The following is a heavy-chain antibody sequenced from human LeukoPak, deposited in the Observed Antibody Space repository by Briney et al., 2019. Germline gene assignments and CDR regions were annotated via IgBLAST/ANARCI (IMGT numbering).Heavy chain of an antibody. V-gene: IGHV3-23*01. Sequence: GGSLRLSCEVSGFDFSTYSMNWVRQAPGKGLERVSAISGSGGSTYYADSVKGRFTISRDNSKNTLYLQMNSLRAEDTAVYYCAKAQGPAIFGVVITQLFDYWGQGTLVTVSS. J-gene: IGHJ4*02. CDR1: GFDFSTYS. CDR2: ISGSGGST. CDR3: AKAQGPAIFGVVITQLFDY. D-gene: IGHD3-3*01.